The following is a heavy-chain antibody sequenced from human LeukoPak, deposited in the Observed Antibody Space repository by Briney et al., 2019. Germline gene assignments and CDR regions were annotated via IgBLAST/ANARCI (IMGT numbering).Heavy chain of an antibody. CDR3: ARAQRLVRSGWFDP. CDR1: GYTFTGYY. J-gene: IGHJ5*02. CDR2: INPNSGGT. V-gene: IGHV1-2*02. Sequence: ASVKVSCKASGYTFTGYYMHWARQAPGQGLEWMGWINPNSGGTNYAQKFQGRVTMTRDTSISTAYMELSRLRSDDTAVYYCARAQRLVRSGWFDPWGQGTLVTVSS. D-gene: IGHD6-13*01.